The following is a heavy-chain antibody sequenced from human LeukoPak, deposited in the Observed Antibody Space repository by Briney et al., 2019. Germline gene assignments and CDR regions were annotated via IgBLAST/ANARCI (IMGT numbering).Heavy chain of an antibody. J-gene: IGHJ4*02. V-gene: IGHV3-74*01. CDR1: GFTISSYW. Sequence: GSLRLSCAASGFTISSYWMHWVRQVPGKGLVWVSRINTDGSNTAYADSVKGRFTISRDNAKNTLYLQMNSLSAEDTAVFYCARGYSSSYRIDYWGQGTLVTVSS. CDR2: INTDGSNT. D-gene: IGHD6-6*01. CDR3: ARGYSSSYRIDY.